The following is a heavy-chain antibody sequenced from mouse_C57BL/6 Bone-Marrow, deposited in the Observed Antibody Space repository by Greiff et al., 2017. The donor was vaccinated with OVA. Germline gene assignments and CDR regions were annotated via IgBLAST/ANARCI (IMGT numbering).Heavy chain of an antibody. V-gene: IGHV5-16*01. Sequence: EVKLVESEGGLVQPGSSMKLSCTASGFTFSDYYMAWVRQVPEKGLEWVANINYDGSSTYYLDSLKSRFIISRDNAKNILYLQMSSLKSEDTATYYCARVWLRRGNFDYWGQGTTLTVSS. CDR2: INYDGSST. CDR3: ARVWLRRGNFDY. D-gene: IGHD2-2*01. CDR1: GFTFSDYY. J-gene: IGHJ2*01.